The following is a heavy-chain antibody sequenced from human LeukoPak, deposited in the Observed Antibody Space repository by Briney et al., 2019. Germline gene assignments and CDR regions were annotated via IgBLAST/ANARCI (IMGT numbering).Heavy chain of an antibody. V-gene: IGHV1-2*02. CDR3: ARDSRLGYGDYESAFDI. CDR2: INPNSGGT. J-gene: IGHJ3*02. D-gene: IGHD4-17*01. Sequence: GASVKVSCKASGYTFTGYYMHWVRQAPGQGPEWMGWINPNSGGTNYAQKFQGRVTMTRDTSISTAYMELSRLRSDDTAVYYCARDSRLGYGDYESAFDIWGQGTMVTVSS. CDR1: GYTFTGYY.